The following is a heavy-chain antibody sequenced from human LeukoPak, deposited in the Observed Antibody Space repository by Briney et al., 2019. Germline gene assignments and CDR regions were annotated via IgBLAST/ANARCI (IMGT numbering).Heavy chain of an antibody. CDR2: VNPNSGNT. Sequence: GASVKVSCKASGYTFTSYDINWVRQATGQGLEWMGWVNPNSGNTGYAQKFQGRVTMTRNTSISTAYMELSSLRSEDTAVYYYARGHGDSQVVAATHFDYWGQGTLVTVSS. V-gene: IGHV1-8*01. CDR3: ARGHGDSQVVAATHFDY. D-gene: IGHD2-15*01. CDR1: GYTFTSYD. J-gene: IGHJ4*02.